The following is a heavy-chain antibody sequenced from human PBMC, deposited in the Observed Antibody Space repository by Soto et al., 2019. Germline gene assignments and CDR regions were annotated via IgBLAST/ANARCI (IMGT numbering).Heavy chain of an antibody. CDR3: TTGSIEGV. J-gene: IGHJ6*02. CDR1: GFTFISAW. D-gene: IGHD3-22*01. CDR2: IKTKTHGETT. V-gene: IGHV3-15*07. Sequence: EVQLVESGGGLVKPGGSLTLSCAASGFTFISAWMNWVRQTPGKGLEWVGRIKTKTHGETTDYAAPVKGRFTISRDDSKYTLYLQMSSLKADDTAVYCCTTGSIEGVWGQGTTVNVSS.